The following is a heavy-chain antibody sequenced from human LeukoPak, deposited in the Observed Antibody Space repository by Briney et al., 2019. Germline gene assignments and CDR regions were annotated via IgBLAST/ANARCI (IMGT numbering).Heavy chain of an antibody. Sequence: ASVKVSCKASGGTFSSYAISWVRQAPGQGLEWMGRIIPILGIANYAQKFQGRVTITADKSTSTAYMELSSLRSEDTAVYYCARDRFQGHTYGSGTPPYYYYYYGMDVWGQGTTVTVSS. J-gene: IGHJ6*02. CDR2: IIPILGIA. D-gene: IGHD3-10*01. CDR1: GGTFSSYA. CDR3: ARDRFQGHTYGSGTPPYYYYYYGMDV. V-gene: IGHV1-69*04.